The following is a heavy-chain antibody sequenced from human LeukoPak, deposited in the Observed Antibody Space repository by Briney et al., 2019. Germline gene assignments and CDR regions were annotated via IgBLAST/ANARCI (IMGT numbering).Heavy chain of an antibody. V-gene: IGHV4-4*07. D-gene: IGHD3-10*01. CDR2: LYISGST. CDR1: GASISSYY. CDR3: ARDLSGSLYFDY. Sequence: SETLSLTCTVSGASISSYYYNWIRQTAGRGLEWIGRLYISGSTDYNPSLKSRVTISVDTSNNQFSLNLNSVTTADTAVYFCARDLSGSLYFDYWGQGVLVTVSS. J-gene: IGHJ4*02.